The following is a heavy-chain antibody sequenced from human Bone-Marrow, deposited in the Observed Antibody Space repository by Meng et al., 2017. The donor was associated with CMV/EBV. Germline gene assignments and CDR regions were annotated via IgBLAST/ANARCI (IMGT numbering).Heavy chain of an antibody. D-gene: IGHD2-2*01. CDR2: IWYDGSNK. Sequence: GESLKISCVASGFTFSSYGMHWVRQAPGKGLEWVAVIWYDGSNKYYVDSVKGRFTISRDNSKNTLYLQMNSLRVEDTAVYYCAKDSRPAAMSYYGMHVWGQGTTVTVSS. CDR3: AKDSRPAAMSYYGMHV. CDR1: GFTFSSYG. V-gene: IGHV3-33*06. J-gene: IGHJ6*02.